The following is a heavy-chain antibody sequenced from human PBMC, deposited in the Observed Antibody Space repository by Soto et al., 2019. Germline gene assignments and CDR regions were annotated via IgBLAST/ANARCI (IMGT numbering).Heavy chain of an antibody. CDR1: GGSISSSNW. CDR2: IYHSGST. Sequence: QVQLQESGPGLVKPSGTLSLTCAVSGGSISSSNWWSWVRQPPGKGLEWIGEIYHSGSTNYNPSLKSRVTIAVDKSKNQFSLNLRSVTAADTAVYYCARVRGGYYYAMDVWGQGTTVTVSS. J-gene: IGHJ6*02. CDR3: ARVRGGYYYAMDV. V-gene: IGHV4-4*02. D-gene: IGHD3-10*02.